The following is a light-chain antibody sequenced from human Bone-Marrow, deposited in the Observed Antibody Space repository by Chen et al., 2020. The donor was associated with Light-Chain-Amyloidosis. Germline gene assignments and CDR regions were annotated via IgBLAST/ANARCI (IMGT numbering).Light chain of an antibody. CDR2: EDD. Sequence: NFMLTQPHSVSEPPGKTVIISCTRSSGSIATNYVQWYQQRPGSSPTTVIYEDDQRPSGVPARFSGSIDRSSNSASLTISGLKTEDEADYYCQSYQGSSQGVFGGGTKLTVL. J-gene: IGLJ3*02. V-gene: IGLV6-57*01. CDR1: SGSIATNY. CDR3: QSYQGSSQGV.